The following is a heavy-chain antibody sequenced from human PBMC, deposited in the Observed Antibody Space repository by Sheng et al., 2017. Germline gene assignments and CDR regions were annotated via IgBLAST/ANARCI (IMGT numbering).Heavy chain of an antibody. J-gene: IGHJ3*02. D-gene: IGHD3-9*01. CDR3: AKAHKGILTGRGAFDI. CDR2: ISGSGGST. V-gene: IGHV3-23*04. CDR1: GFTFSSYG. Sequence: EVQLVESGGGLVQPGGTLRLSCAASGFTFSSYGMSWVRQAPGKGLEWVSAISGSGGSTYYADSVKGRFTISRDNSKNTLYLQMNSLRAEDTAVYYCAKAHKGILTGRGAFDIWGQGTMVTVSS.